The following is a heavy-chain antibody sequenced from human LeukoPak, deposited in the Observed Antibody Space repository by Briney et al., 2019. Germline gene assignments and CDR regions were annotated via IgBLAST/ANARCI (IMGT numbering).Heavy chain of an antibody. CDR3: ARDYEGGDPSFDY. CDR1: GASISTYY. D-gene: IGHD2-21*01. V-gene: IGHV4-4*07. J-gene: IGHJ4*02. CDR2: IYTSGRT. Sequence: PSETLSLTCTVSGASISTYYWSWIRQSAGKGLEWIGRIYTSGRTNYNPSLKSRVTMSVDTSKNQFSLKLSSVTAADTAVYYCARDYEGGDPSFDYWGQGTLVTVSS.